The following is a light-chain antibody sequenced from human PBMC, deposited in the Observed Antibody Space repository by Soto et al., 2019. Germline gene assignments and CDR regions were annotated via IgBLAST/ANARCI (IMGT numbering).Light chain of an antibody. CDR2: GAS. CDR1: ETVATN. Sequence: EVVMTQSPATLSVSPGERATLSCRASETVATNLAWHQQKPGQAPRLLISGASTRAAGISDRFRGSGSGTEFTLTISSLRSEDSAIYYCQQYFEWPPMTFGQGTKV. CDR3: QQYFEWPPMT. V-gene: IGKV3-15*01. J-gene: IGKJ1*01.